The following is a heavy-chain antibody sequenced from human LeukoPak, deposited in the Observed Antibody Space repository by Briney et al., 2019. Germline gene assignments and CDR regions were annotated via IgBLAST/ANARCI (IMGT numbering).Heavy chain of an antibody. D-gene: IGHD6-13*01. CDR1: GFTFSDYY. CDR2: ISSSGSTI. V-gene: IGHV3-11*04. Sequence: PGGSLRLSCAASGFTFSDYYMSWIRQAPGKGLEWVSYISSSGSTIYYADSVKGRFTISRDNSKNTLYLQMNSLRAEDTAVYYCARSPTTYSSSWYRYYYYMDVWGKGTTVTVSS. J-gene: IGHJ6*03. CDR3: ARSPTTYSSSWYRYYYYMDV.